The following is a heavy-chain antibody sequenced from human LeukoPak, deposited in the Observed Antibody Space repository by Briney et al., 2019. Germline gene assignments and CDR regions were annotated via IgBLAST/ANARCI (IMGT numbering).Heavy chain of an antibody. D-gene: IGHD5-18*01. V-gene: IGHV4-30-4*01. CDR3: AREGYSYRGGYFQH. CDR2: IYYSGNT. J-gene: IGHJ1*01. Sequence: PSETLSLTCTVSGVSISSGDYYWSWIRQPPGKGLEWIGYIYYSGNTYYSPSLKSRITISVDTSKNQFSLKLSSVTAADTAVYYCAREGYSYRGGYFQHWGQGTLVTVSS. CDR1: GVSISSGDYY.